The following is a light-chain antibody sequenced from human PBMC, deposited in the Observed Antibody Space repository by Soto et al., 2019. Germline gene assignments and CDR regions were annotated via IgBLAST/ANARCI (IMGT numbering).Light chain of an antibody. Sequence: IQMTQSPSTLSASVGDRVTITCRATQSISPYLAWYQQKPGKAPKLLIYKASILQSGVPSTFSGSGSGTEFTLTISSLRPDDFATYYCQHYNTYRWTFGQGTKVDIK. J-gene: IGKJ1*01. CDR3: QHYNTYRWT. CDR2: KAS. CDR1: QSISPY. V-gene: IGKV1-5*03.